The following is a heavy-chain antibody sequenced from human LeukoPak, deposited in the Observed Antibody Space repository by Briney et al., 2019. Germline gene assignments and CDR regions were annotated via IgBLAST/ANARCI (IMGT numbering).Heavy chain of an antibody. D-gene: IGHD6-13*01. CDR2: IYPGDSDT. J-gene: IGHJ3*02. Sequence: GESLKISCKGSGYSFTSYWIGWVRQMPGKGLEWMGIIYPGDSDTRYSPSFQGQVTISADKSISTAYLQWSSLKASDTAMYYCASGGIAAAGLGAVDAFDIWGQGTMVTVSS. V-gene: IGHV5-51*01. CDR1: GYSFTSYW. CDR3: ASGGIAAAGLGAVDAFDI.